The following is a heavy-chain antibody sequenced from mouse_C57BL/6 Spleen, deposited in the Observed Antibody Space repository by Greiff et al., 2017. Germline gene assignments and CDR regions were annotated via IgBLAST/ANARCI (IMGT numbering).Heavy chain of an antibody. Sequence: QVQLQQSGAELMKPGASVKLSCKATGYTFTGYWIECVKQRPGHGLEWIGEILPGNGCTNYNQKFKGQASFTADTSSNTAYMQHSSLTNEDSAIYFGTREYYYGRGYFDYWGQGTTLTVSS. CDR1: GYTFTGYW. CDR2: ILPGNGCT. J-gene: IGHJ2*01. D-gene: IGHD1-1*01. CDR3: TREYYYGRGYFDY. V-gene: IGHV1-9*01.